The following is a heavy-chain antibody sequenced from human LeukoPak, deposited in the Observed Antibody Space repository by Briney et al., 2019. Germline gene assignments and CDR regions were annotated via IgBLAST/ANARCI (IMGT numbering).Heavy chain of an antibody. CDR2: IIPILGIA. CDR1: VGTFSSNL. D-gene: IGHD6-13*01. CDR3: ASPSSSSWYDS. Sequence: AVQVSCKRSVGTFSSNLLRWLGPPPAKGLAGMGRIIPILGIANYAQKFQGRVTITADKSTSTAYMELSSLRSEDTAVYYCASPSSSSWYDSWGQGTLVTVSS. V-gene: IGHV1-69*02. J-gene: IGHJ4*02.